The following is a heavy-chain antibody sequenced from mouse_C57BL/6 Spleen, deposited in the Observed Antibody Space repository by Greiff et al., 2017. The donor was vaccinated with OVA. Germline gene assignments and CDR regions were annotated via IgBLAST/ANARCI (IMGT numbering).Heavy chain of an antibody. Sequence: QVQLQQPGAELVKPGASVKLSCKASGYTFTSYWMHWVKQRPGQGLEWIGMIHPYSGSTNYNEKFKSKATLTVDKYSSTAYMQLSSLTSEDSAVYYCARSPHYYGSSYGNFDYWGQGTTLTVSS. J-gene: IGHJ2*01. CDR3: ARSPHYYGSSYGNFDY. CDR2: IHPYSGST. CDR1: GYTFTSYW. D-gene: IGHD1-1*01. V-gene: IGHV1-64*01.